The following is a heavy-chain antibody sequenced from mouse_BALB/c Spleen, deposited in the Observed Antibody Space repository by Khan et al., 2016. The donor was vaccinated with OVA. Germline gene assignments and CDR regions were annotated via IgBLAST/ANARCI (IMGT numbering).Heavy chain of an antibody. D-gene: IGHD1-1*01. Sequence: EVELVESGGGLVKPGGSLKLSCAASGFTFRNYAMSWVRQTPEKRLEWVASISSGGSTYYSDSVKGRVTISRDNARYSPYQQMSSLRSETTAMYCCARAYDYFDYWGQGTTLTVSS. J-gene: IGHJ2*01. CDR3: ARAYDYFDY. V-gene: IGHV5-6-5*01. CDR1: GFTFRNYA. CDR2: ISSGGST.